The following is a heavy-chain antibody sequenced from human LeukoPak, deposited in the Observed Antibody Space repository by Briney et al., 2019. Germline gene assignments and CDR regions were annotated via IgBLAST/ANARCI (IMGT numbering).Heavy chain of an antibody. D-gene: IGHD3-22*01. V-gene: IGHV3-30*18. Sequence: GGSLRLSCAASGFTFSSYGMHWVRQAPGKGLEWVAVISYDGSNKYYADSVKGRFTISRDNSKNTLYLQMNSLRAEDTAVYYCANSQNYYVSSGYYEYWGQGTLVTVSS. CDR2: ISYDGSNK. CDR3: ANSQNYYVSSGYYEY. CDR1: GFTFSSYG. J-gene: IGHJ4*02.